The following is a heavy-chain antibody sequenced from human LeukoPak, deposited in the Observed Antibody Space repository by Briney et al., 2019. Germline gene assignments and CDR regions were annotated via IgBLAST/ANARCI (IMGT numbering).Heavy chain of an antibody. D-gene: IGHD3-22*01. V-gene: IGHV5-51*01. CDR2: IYPGDSDT. CDR1: GYNFTDYW. CDR3: ARRLYYYESSGYFLGWFDA. J-gene: IGHJ5*02. Sequence: GESLKISCKGSGYNFTDYWIGWVRQMPGKGLEWMGIIYPGDSDTRYSPSFQGQVTISVDKSLNTAYLQWTSLKVSDSAMYYCARRLYYYESSGYFLGWFDAWGQGTLVTVSS.